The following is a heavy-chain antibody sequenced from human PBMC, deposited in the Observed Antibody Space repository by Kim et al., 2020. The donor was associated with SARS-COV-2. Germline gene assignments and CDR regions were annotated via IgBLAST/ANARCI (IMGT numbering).Heavy chain of an antibody. CDR1: GFPFSNYV. D-gene: IGHD3-16*01. Sequence: GGSLRLSCVASGFPFSNYVFRWVRQAPGKGLEWVSGIIGTGERAQYADSVKGRFTVSRDNSRNTLYLQMNSLRVEDTAVYYCARKNASLIGGLITGGMD. CDR3: ARKNASLIGGLITGGMD. CDR2: IIGTGERA. J-gene: IGHJ6*01. V-gene: IGHV3-23*01.